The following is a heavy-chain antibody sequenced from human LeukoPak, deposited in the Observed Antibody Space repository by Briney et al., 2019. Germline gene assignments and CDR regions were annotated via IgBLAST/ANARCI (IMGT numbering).Heavy chain of an antibody. V-gene: IGHV3-21*01. D-gene: IGHD4-17*01. CDR2: ISGDTNYI. CDR1: GFTFSSYS. CDR3: ARAMGYGDYEDY. J-gene: IGHJ4*02. Sequence: PGGSLRLSCAASGFTFSSYSMSWVRQAPGKGLEWVSSISGDTNYIYYADSVKGRFTISRDNAKNSLYLQMNSLRAEDTAVYYCARAMGYGDYEDYWGQGTLVTVSS.